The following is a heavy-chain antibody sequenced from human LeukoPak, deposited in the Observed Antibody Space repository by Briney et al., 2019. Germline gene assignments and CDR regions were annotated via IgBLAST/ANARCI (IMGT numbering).Heavy chain of an antibody. CDR1: GYTFTSYD. J-gene: IGHJ6*03. CDR3: ARGAPMPYCSSTSCYAANYYYYMDV. V-gene: IGHV1-8*01. CDR2: MNPNSGNT. Sequence: GASVKVSCKASGYTFTSYDINWVRQANGQGLEWMGWMNPNSGNTGYAQKFQGRVTMTRNTSISTAYMELSSLRSEDTAVYYCARGAPMPYCSSTSCYAANYYYYMDVWGKGTTVTVSS. D-gene: IGHD2-2*01.